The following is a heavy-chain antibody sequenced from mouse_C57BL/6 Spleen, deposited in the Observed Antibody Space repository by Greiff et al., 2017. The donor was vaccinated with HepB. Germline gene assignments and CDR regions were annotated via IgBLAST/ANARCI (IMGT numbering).Heavy chain of an antibody. CDR1: GYSFTGYY. D-gene: IGHD1-1*01. CDR3: ARRGDYGSSSFAY. V-gene: IGHV1-42*01. Sequence: VQLQQSGPELVKPGASVKISCKASGYSFTGYYMNWVKQSPEKSLEWIGEINPSTGGTTYNQKFKAKATLTVDKSSSTAYMQLKSLTSEDSAVYYCARRGDYGSSSFAYWGQGTLVTVSA. CDR2: INPSTGGT. J-gene: IGHJ3*01.